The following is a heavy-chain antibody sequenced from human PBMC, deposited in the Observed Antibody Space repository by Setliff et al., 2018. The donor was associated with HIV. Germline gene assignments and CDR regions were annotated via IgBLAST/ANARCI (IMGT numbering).Heavy chain of an antibody. CDR1: GGSINSGHSY. V-gene: IGHV4-31*03. J-gene: IGHJ4*02. Sequence: SETLSLTCSVSGGSINSGHSYWSWIRHHTGKGLEWIGYIYYTGSTYFNPSLKSRVTLSIDTSKNQFTLKLISVTAAETAVYYCARDRYAGEIDYWGQGTLVTVSS. CDR2: IYYTGST. D-gene: IGHD3-10*01. CDR3: ARDRYAGEIDY.